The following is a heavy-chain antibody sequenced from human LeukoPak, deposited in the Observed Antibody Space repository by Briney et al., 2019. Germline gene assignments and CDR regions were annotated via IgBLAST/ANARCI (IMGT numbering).Heavy chain of an antibody. CDR1: GGSISSGDYY. CDR2: FYYSGST. J-gene: IGHJ5*02. V-gene: IGHV4-30-4*08. Sequence: PSETLSLTCTVSGGSISSGDYYWSWIRQPPGKGLEWIGYFYYSGSTYYNPSLKSRVTISVDTSKNQFSLKLSSVTAADTAVYYCARSDIVVVPAALLPNWFDPWGQGTLVTVSS. CDR3: ARSDIVVVPAALLPNWFDP. D-gene: IGHD2-2*01.